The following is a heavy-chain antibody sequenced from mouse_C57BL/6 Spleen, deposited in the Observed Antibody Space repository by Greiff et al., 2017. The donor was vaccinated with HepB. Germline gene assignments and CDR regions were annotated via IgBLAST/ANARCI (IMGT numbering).Heavy chain of an antibody. CDR1: GFTFSDYG. Sequence: EVMLVESGGGLVKPGGSLKLSCAASGFTFSDYGMHWVRQAPEKGLEWVAYISSGSSTIYYADTVKGRFTISRDNAKNTLFLQMTSLRSEDMAMYYCARSDYYGSSPYYFDYWGQGTTLTVSS. CDR2: ISSGSSTI. J-gene: IGHJ2*01. V-gene: IGHV5-17*01. CDR3: ARSDYYGSSPYYFDY. D-gene: IGHD1-1*01.